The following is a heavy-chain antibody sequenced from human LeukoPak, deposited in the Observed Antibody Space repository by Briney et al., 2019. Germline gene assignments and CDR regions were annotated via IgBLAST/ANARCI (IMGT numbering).Heavy chain of an antibody. Sequence: GESLKISCKGSGHSFTNNWIAWVRQMPGKGLEWMGIISPGDSATTYSPSFQGHVTISVDKSISTAYLQWSSLKASDTAIYYCAKYLRWLNTQDPPEDYWGQGTLVTVSS. CDR3: AKYLRWLNTQDPPEDY. V-gene: IGHV5-51*01. D-gene: IGHD5-18*01. CDR1: GHSFTNNW. CDR2: ISPGDSAT. J-gene: IGHJ4*02.